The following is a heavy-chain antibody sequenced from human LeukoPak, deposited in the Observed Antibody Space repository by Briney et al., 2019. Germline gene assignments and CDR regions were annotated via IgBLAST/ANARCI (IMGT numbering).Heavy chain of an antibody. CDR1: GFTISSYW. CDR2: IKQDGSEK. V-gene: IGHV3-7*04. D-gene: IGHD5-12*01. CDR3: ARARIVATISPLGY. J-gene: IGHJ4*02. Sequence: PGGSLRLSCAASGFTISSYWMSWVRQAPGKGLEWVADIKQDGSEKYYVDSVKGRFTISRDNAKNSLYLQMNSLRAEDTAVYYCARARIVATISPLGYWGQGTLVTVSS.